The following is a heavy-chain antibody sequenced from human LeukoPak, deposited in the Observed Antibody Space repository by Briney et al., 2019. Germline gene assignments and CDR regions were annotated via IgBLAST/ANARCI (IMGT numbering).Heavy chain of an antibody. CDR1: GFTFSSYS. D-gene: IGHD5-18*01. CDR3: ARGSDTAMVTGDY. CDR2: ISSSSSYI. J-gene: IGHJ4*02. Sequence: GGSLRLSCAASGFTFSSYSMNWVRQAPGKGLEWVSSISSSSSYIYYADSVKGRFTISRDNAKNSLYLQMNSLRAEDTAVYYCARGSDTAMVTGDYWGQGTLVTVSS. V-gene: IGHV3-21*01.